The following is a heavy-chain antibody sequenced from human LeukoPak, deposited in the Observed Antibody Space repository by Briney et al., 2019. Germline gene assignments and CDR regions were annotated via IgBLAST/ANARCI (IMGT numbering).Heavy chain of an antibody. D-gene: IGHD3-3*01. CDR1: GFTVSSNY. J-gene: IGHJ3*02. CDR3: AKDRVLRFLEWLSPDDAFDI. CDR2: ISGSGGST. Sequence: PGGSLRLSCAASGFTVSSNYMSWVRQAPGKGLEWVSAISGSGGSTYYADSVKGRFTISRDNSKNTLYLQMNSLRAEDTAVYYCAKDRVLRFLEWLSPDDAFDIWGQGTMVTVSS. V-gene: IGHV3-23*01.